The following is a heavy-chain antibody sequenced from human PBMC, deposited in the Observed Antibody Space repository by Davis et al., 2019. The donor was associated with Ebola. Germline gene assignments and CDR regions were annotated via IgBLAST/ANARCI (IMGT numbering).Heavy chain of an antibody. CDR1: GFTFSSYW. CDR2: IGGRSDTI. D-gene: IGHD6-19*01. J-gene: IGHJ4*02. CDR3: VRGGTLAGTILHY. V-gene: IGHV3-48*01. Sequence: GESLKISCAASGFTFSSYWMNWVRQAPGKGLEWVSHIGGRSDTIYYADSVKGRFTISRDNAKNSLYLQMNSLGGEDTAMYYCVRGGTLAGTILHYWGQGILVTVSS.